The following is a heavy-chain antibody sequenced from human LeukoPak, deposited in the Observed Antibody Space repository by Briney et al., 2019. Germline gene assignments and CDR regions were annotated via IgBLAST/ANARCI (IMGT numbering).Heavy chain of an antibody. D-gene: IGHD3-22*01. CDR1: GGSISSGSYY. J-gene: IGHJ3*02. CDR3: ARGTMTDAFDI. CDR2: IYTSGST. V-gene: IGHV4-61*02. Sequence: SETLSLTWTVSGGSISSGSYYWSWIRQPAGKGLEWIGRIYTSGSTNYNPSLKSRVTISVDTSKNQFSLKLSSVTAADTAVYYCARGTMTDAFDIWGQGTMVTVSS.